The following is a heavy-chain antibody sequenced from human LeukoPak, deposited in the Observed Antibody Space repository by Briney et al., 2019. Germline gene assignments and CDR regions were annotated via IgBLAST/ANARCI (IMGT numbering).Heavy chain of an antibody. J-gene: IGHJ4*02. D-gene: IGHD5-18*01. V-gene: IGHV3-21*04. CDR1: GFTFSSYS. Sequence: GGSLRLSCAASGFTFSSYSLNWVRQAPGKELECVASINSKSNHIYYADSVKGRFTISRDNAKNSLYLQMNSLRAEDTAVYYCARLNSYGYVDYWGQGTLVTVSS. CDR2: INSKSNHI. CDR3: ARLNSYGYVDY.